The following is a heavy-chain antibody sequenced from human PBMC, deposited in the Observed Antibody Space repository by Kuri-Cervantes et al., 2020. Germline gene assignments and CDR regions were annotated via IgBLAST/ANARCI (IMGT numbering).Heavy chain of an antibody. CDR3: ASFGVAAAGTLAFDI. Sequence: ESLKISCAVYGGSFSGYCWSWIRQPPGKGLEWIGEINHSGSTNYNPSLKSRVTISVDTSKNQFSLKLSSVTAADTAVYYCASFGVAAAGTLAFDIWGQGTMVTVSS. D-gene: IGHD6-13*01. CDR2: INHSGST. CDR1: GGSFSGYC. J-gene: IGHJ3*02. V-gene: IGHV4-34*01.